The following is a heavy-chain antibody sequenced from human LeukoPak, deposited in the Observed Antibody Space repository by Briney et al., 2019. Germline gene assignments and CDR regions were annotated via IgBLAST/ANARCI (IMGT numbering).Heavy chain of an antibody. CDR3: ASVKSGSPSYFDY. CDR2: IIPIFGTA. D-gene: IGHD1-26*01. V-gene: IGHV1-69*13. CDR1: GGTFSSYA. Sequence: ASVKVSCKASGGTFSSYAISWVRQAPGQGLEWMGGIIPIFGTANYAQKFQGRVTITADESTSTAYMELSSLRSEDTAVYYCASVKSGSPSYFDYWGQGTLVTVSS. J-gene: IGHJ4*02.